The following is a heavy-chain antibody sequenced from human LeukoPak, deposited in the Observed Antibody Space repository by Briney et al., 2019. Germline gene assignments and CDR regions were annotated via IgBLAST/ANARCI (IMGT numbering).Heavy chain of an antibody. V-gene: IGHV4-39*01. CDR2: VYYGRTT. J-gene: IGHJ5*01. D-gene: IGHD5-12*01. CDR3: VXHXGRGGATMGAFDS. CDR1: AASFISSSHH. Sequence: SETLSLTCTVSAASFISSSHHWGWIRQSPGKGLEWIGTVYYGRTTYYNPSLDGRVTISLDTSANHFSLQLNSVTAADTAVYYXVXHXGRGGATMGAFDSWGQGSLVTVSS.